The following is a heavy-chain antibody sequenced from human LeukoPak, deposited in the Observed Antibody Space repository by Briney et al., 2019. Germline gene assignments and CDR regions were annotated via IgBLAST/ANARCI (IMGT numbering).Heavy chain of an antibody. J-gene: IGHJ3*02. CDR3: AREWELLYAFDI. V-gene: IGHV3-30*03. CDR2: ISYDGSNK. CDR1: GFTFSSYG. Sequence: GGSLRLSCAASGFTFSSYGMHWVRQAPGKGLEWVAVISYDGSNKYYADSVKGRFTISRDNAKNSLYLQMNSLRAEDTALYYCAREWELLYAFDIWGQGTMVTVSS. D-gene: IGHD1-26*01.